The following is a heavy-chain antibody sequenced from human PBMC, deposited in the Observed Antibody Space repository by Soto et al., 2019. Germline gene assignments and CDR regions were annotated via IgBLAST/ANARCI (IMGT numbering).Heavy chain of an antibody. CDR1: GFTFSSYG. V-gene: IGHV3-30*18. Sequence: PGGSLRLSCAASGFTFSSYGMHWVRQAPGKGLEWVAVISYDGSNKYYADSVKGRFTISRDNSKNTLYLQMNSLRAEDTAVYYCAKVRPAYFVYFGGIYRYILGFDYWGEGPRVTVPS. D-gene: IGHD3-16*02. J-gene: IGHJ4*02. CDR2: ISYDGSNK. CDR3: AKVRPAYFVYFGGIYRYILGFDY.